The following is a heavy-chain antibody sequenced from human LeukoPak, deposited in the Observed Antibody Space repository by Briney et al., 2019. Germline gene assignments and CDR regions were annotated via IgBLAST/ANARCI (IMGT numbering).Heavy chain of an antibody. CDR1: GFTFTSYA. D-gene: IGHD1-7*01. CDR2: ISGST. J-gene: IGHJ5*02. V-gene: IGHV3-23*01. CDR3: VKTYNWNSPPWSFDP. Sequence: GGSLRLSCAASGFTFTSYAMSWVRQAPGKGLEWVSTISGSTYYADSVKGRFTISRDNSKNTEYLQMNSLRGEDTAIYYCVKTYNWNSPPWSFDPWGQGTLVTVSS.